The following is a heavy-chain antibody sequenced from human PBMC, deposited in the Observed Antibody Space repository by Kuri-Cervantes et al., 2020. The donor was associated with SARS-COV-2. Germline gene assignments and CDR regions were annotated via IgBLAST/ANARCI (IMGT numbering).Heavy chain of an antibody. CDR2: INSDGSST. D-gene: IGHD3-22*01. J-gene: IGHJ4*02. CDR1: GFTFSSYW. Sequence: GESLKISCAASGFTFSSYWMHWVRQAPGKGLVWVSRINSDGSSTSYADSVKGRFTISRDNAKNTLYLQMNSLRAEDTAVYYCARGYYDSSGVYWSQGTLVTVSS. V-gene: IGHV3-74*01. CDR3: ARGYYDSSGVY.